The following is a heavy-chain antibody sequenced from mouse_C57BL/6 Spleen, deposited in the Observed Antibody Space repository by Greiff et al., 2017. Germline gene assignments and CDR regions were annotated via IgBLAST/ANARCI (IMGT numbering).Heavy chain of an antibody. CDR3: ASSDYYGSSSHWYFDV. Sequence: VQLQQPGAELVMPGASVKLSCKASGYTFTSYWMHWVKQRPGQGLEWIGEIDPSDSYTNYNQKFKGKSTLTVDKSSSTAYMQLSSLTSEDSAVYYCASSDYYGSSSHWYFDVWGTGTTVTVSS. V-gene: IGHV1-69*01. CDR1: GYTFTSYW. D-gene: IGHD1-1*01. CDR2: IDPSDSYT. J-gene: IGHJ1*03.